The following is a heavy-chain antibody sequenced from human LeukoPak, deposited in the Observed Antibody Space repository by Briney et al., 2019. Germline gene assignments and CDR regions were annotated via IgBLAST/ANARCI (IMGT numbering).Heavy chain of an antibody. D-gene: IGHD2-2*01. CDR2: INHSGST. Sequence: SETLSLTCAVYGGSFSGYYWSWIRQPPGKGLEWIGEINHSGSTNYNPSLKSRVTISVDTSKNQFSLKLSSVTAADKAVYYCASGVVPAANWGQGTLVTVSS. CDR3: ASGVVPAAN. V-gene: IGHV4-34*01. J-gene: IGHJ4*02. CDR1: GGSFSGYY.